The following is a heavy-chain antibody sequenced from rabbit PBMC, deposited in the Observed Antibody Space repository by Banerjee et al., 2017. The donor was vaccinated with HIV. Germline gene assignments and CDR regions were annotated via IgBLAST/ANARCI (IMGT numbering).Heavy chain of an antibody. J-gene: IGHJ4*01. CDR3: GRDLNSNL. CDR1: GFSFSGGYD. CDR2: IVTGSGST. V-gene: IGHV1S45*01. Sequence: QEQLVESGGGLVKPGASLTLTCTASGFSFSGGYDMCWVRQAPGKGLEWIGCIVTGSGSTVYASWAKGRFTISKTSSTTVTLQMTSLTAADTATYFCGRDLNSNLWGQGTLVTVS.